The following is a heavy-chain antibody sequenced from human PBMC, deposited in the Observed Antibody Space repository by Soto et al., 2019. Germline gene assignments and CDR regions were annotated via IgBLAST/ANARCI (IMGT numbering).Heavy chain of an antibody. V-gene: IGHV1-3*01. CDR1: GYTFTDFA. CDR3: ARDLGGAGIRLEWFDP. D-gene: IGHD3-3*01. Sequence: QVQLVQSGAEVKKPGASVKVSCKASGYTFTDFAMNWVRQAPGQTLEWMGWINPGNGNTKYSQKFQGRVTITRDTSASTAYMELSSLRSEDTAVYYCARDLGGAGIRLEWFDPWGQGTLVTVSS. J-gene: IGHJ5*02. CDR2: INPGNGNT.